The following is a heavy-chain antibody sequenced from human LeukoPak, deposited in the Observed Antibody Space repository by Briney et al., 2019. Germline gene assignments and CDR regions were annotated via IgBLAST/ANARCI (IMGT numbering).Heavy chain of an antibody. CDR3: ARALYVWGSYRYPINY. CDR2: INPNSGGT. J-gene: IGHJ4*02. D-gene: IGHD3-16*02. CDR1: GYTFTGYY. V-gene: IGHV1-2*02. Sequence: ASVKVSCKASGYTFTGYYMHWVRQAPGQGLEWMGWINPNSGGTNYAQKFQGRVTMTRDTSISTAYMELSRLRFDDTAVYYCARALYVWGSYRYPINYWGQGTLVTVSS.